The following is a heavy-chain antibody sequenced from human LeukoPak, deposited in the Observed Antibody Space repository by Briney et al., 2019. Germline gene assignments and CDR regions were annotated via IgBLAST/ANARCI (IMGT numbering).Heavy chain of an antibody. CDR1: GGSISSNSYY. V-gene: IGHV4-39*07. D-gene: IGHD3-10*01. Sequence: SETLSLTCTVSGGSISSNSYYWGWIRQPPGKGLEWIGRIYTSGSTNYNPSLKSRVTMSVDTSKNQFSLKLSSVTAADTAVYYCARDLYGSGSYYYYMDVWGKGTTVTISS. J-gene: IGHJ6*03. CDR3: ARDLYGSGSYYYYMDV. CDR2: IYTSGST.